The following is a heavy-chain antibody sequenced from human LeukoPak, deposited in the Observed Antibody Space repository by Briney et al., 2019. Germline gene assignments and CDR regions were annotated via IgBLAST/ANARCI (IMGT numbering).Heavy chain of an antibody. CDR1: GFTFSSHC. Sequence: GGSLRLSCAASGFTFSSHCMNWVRQAPGKGLEWVSAISLSGDSKYYADSVEGRFTISRDNSKNMLTLQMSSLRAEDTAVYYCAKCISKYFNSGSNYGMDVWGQGTTVIVSS. CDR2: ISLSGDSK. CDR3: AKCISKYFNSGSNYGMDV. V-gene: IGHV3-23*01. J-gene: IGHJ6*02. D-gene: IGHD3-10*01.